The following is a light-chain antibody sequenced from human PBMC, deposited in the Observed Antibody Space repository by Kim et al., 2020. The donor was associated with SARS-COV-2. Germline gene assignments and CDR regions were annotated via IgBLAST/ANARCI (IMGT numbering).Light chain of an antibody. CDR2: SNN. CDR1: TSNIGSNT. Sequence: GHGVTISCSGSTSNIGSNTVNCYQQLPGTAPKLLIYSNNQRPSGVPDRFSGSKSGTSASLAISGLQSEDEADYYCAAWDDSLNGPVFGGGTKLTVL. CDR3: AAWDDSLNGPV. J-gene: IGLJ3*02. V-gene: IGLV1-44*01.